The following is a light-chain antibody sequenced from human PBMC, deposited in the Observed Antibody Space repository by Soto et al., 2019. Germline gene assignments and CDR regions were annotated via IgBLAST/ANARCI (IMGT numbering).Light chain of an antibody. CDR2: GAS. CDR3: QHSYT. CDR1: QAVGYN. Sequence: EVVMTQSPATLYVSPGERVTLSCRASQAVGYNLAWYQHKPGQAPRLLIYGASTRVTGIPTRFSGSGSGTEFTRAIGSLQSEDFSIYYCQHSYTFGQGTKLEIK. J-gene: IGKJ2*01. V-gene: IGKV3-15*01.